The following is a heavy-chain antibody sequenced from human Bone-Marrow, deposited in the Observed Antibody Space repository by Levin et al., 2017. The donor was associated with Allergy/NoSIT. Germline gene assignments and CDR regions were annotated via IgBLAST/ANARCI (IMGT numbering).Heavy chain of an antibody. J-gene: IGHJ4*02. D-gene: IGHD5/OR15-5a*01. CDR2: IIPFFGTA. CDR1: GSTFSGFV. V-gene: IGHV1-69*01. Sequence: GGSLRLSCKASGSTFSGFVLNWVRQAPGQGLEWMGGIIPFFGTANYAQKFQGRVTITADASTGTADMELSSLRSDDTAVYYCASRGMRVSWSLDYWGQGTLVTVSS. CDR3: ASRGMRVSWSLDY.